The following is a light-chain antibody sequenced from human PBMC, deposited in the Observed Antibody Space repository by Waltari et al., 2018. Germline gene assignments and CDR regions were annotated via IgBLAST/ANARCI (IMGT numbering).Light chain of an antibody. J-gene: IGLJ2*01. CDR1: SSNIGNNA. Sequence: QSVLTQPPSVSESPRPRVTISCSGSSSNIGNNAVNWYQQLPGKAPKFLIYYDDLLPSGVSDRFSGSKSGTSASLAISGLQSEDEADYYCAAWDDSRNGVVFGGGTKLTVL. CDR3: AAWDDSRNGVV. V-gene: IGLV1-36*01. CDR2: YDD.